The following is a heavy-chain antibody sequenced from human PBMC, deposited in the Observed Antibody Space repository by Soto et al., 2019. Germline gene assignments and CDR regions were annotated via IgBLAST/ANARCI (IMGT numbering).Heavy chain of an antibody. J-gene: IGHJ4*02. D-gene: IGHD7-27*01. Sequence: SETLSLTCTVSGGSINSGDYYWSWIRQPPGKGLEWIGYINYSGTTYYNPSLKSRVTISVDTSKNQFSLKLSSVTAADTAVYYCAKNWNWGSLVHWGQGTLVTVSS. CDR1: GGSINSGDYY. CDR2: INYSGTT. V-gene: IGHV4-30-4*01. CDR3: AKNWNWGSLVH.